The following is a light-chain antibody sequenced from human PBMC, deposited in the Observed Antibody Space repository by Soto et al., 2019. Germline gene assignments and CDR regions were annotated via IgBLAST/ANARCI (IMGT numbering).Light chain of an antibody. CDR2: EVS. V-gene: IGLV2-14*01. CDR3: CSSTTTSTLC. Sequence: QSALTQPASVSGSPGQSIAISCTGTSSDVGGYNYVSWYQQHRGKAPKLMLYEVSNRPSGVSSRFSGSKSGSTASLTISGLQAGDEGDYYFCSSTTTSTLCFGTGTKLTVL. J-gene: IGLJ1*01. CDR1: SSDVGGYNY.